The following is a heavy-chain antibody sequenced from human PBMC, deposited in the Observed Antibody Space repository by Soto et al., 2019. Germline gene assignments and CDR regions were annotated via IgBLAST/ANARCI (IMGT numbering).Heavy chain of an antibody. Sequence: EVQLVESGGGLVKPGGSLRLSCAASGFTFSNAWMNWVRQAPGKGLEWVGRIKSKTDGGTTDYAAPVKGRFTISRDDSKNTLYLKMNSLKTEDTAVYYCTTDPVGAMYNWNATANYYYGMDVWGQGTTVTVSS. CDR2: IKSKTDGGTT. J-gene: IGHJ6*02. V-gene: IGHV3-15*07. D-gene: IGHD1-1*01. CDR1: GFTFSNAW. CDR3: TTDPVGAMYNWNATANYYYGMDV.